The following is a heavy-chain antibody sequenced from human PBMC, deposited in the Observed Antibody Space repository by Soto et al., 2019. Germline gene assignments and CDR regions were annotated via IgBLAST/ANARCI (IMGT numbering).Heavy chain of an antibody. D-gene: IGHD3-10*01. V-gene: IGHV3-48*03. CDR1: GFTFSSYE. Sequence: EVQLVESGGGLVQPGGSLRLSCAASGFTFSSYEMNWVRQAPGKGLEWVSYISSSGSTIYYADSVKGRFTISRDNAKNSLYLQMNSLRAEDTAVYYCARGEPAYYYGSGSGGGDIWGQGTMVTVSS. CDR2: ISSSGSTI. CDR3: ARGEPAYYYGSGSGGGDI. J-gene: IGHJ3*02.